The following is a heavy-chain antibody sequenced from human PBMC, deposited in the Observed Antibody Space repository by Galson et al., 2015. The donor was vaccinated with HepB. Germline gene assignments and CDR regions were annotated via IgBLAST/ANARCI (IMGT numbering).Heavy chain of an antibody. D-gene: IGHD3-10*01. CDR3: ARDIKEMLWFGELLGEAFDI. V-gene: IGHV1-18*04. CDR1: GYTFTSYG. CDR2: ISAYNGNT. Sequence: SVKVSCKASGYTFTSYGISWVRQAPGQGLEWMRWISAYNGNTNYAQKLQGRVTMTTDTSTSTAYMELRSLRSDDTAVYYCARDIKEMLWFGELLGEAFDIWGQGTMVTVSS. J-gene: IGHJ3*02.